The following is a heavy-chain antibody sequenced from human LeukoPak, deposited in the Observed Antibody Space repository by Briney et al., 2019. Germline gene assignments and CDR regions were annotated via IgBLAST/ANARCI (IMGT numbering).Heavy chain of an antibody. J-gene: IGHJ4*02. Sequence: GASVKVSCKASGYTFTSYDINWVRQATGQGLEWMGWMNPNSGNTGYAQKFQGRVTMTRSTSISTAYMELSSLRAEDTAVYYCARLAPFYGDYYFDYWGQGTLVTVSS. CDR1: GYTFTSYD. V-gene: IGHV1-8*01. D-gene: IGHD4-17*01. CDR3: ARLAPFYGDYYFDY. CDR2: MNPNSGNT.